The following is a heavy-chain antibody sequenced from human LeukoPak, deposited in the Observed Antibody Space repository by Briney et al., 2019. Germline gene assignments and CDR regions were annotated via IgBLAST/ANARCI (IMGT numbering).Heavy chain of an antibody. CDR2: IYWSGVGI. CDR3: ATLWSNYFDY. D-gene: IGHD3-10*01. V-gene: IGHV3-9*01. Sequence: GGSLRLSCVGSGVILRDHAMHWVRQVPGKGLEWVSGIYWSGVGIDYADSVKGRFTTSRDNSKNSLYLQMNSLRTEDTALYYCATLWSNYFDYWGQGTLVTVSS. J-gene: IGHJ4*02. CDR1: GVILRDHA.